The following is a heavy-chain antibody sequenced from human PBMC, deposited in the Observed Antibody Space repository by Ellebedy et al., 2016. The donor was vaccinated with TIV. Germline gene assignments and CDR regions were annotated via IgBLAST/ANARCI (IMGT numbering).Heavy chain of an antibody. CDR2: IHSDGSIT. V-gene: IGHV3-74*01. CDR3: VREGLGGSFDI. D-gene: IGHD3-10*01. J-gene: IGHJ3*02. Sequence: GESLKISCAASGFIFSHYWMHWVRQAPGEGMVWVSRIHSDGSITWYAEFVRGRFTVFRDNGKNTLSLEMNSLRAEDTAVYYCVREGLGGSFDIWGLGTMVTVSS. CDR1: GFIFSHYW.